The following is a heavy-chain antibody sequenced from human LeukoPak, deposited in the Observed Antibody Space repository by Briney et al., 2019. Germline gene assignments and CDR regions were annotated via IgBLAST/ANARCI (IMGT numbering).Heavy chain of an antibody. D-gene: IGHD3-16*01. J-gene: IGHJ4*02. CDR3: ARDVVADYVWGSYDYFDY. Sequence: ASVKVSCKASGYTFTSYGISRVRQAPGQGLEWMGWISAYNGNTNYAQKLQGRVTMTTDTSTSTAYMELRSLRSDDTAVYYCARDVVADYVWGSYDYFDYWGQGTLVTVSS. CDR2: ISAYNGNT. CDR1: GYTFTSYG. V-gene: IGHV1-18*01.